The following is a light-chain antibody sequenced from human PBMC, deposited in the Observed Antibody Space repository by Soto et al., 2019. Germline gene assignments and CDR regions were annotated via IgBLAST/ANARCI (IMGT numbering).Light chain of an antibody. CDR1: HDISNY. Sequence: DIQMTQSPSSLSASVGDRITITCQASHDISNYLNWYQQKPGKAPKLLICYPSNLETGVSPRFSRRGSGTDFTFTMSSLPTEDIATYLCQHYDNLPRLTFGPGTKVYIK. CDR2: YPS. CDR3: QHYDNLPRLT. J-gene: IGKJ3*01. V-gene: IGKV1-33*01.